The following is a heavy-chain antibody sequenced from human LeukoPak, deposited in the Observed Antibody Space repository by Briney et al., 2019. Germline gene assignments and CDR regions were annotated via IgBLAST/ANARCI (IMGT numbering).Heavy chain of an antibody. CDR1: GYSFTIYA. V-gene: IGHV7-4-1*02. CDR3: ARSRMVATRPVIFYYYYGMDV. D-gene: IGHD5-12*01. Sequence: ASVTVSFKASGYSFTIYAMNWVRQAPGQGLEWMGWINTNTGNPTYAQDFTGRFVFSLDTSVSTAYLQISSLKADDTAVYYCARSRMVATRPVIFYYYYGMDVWGHGTTVTVSS. CDR2: INTNTGNP. J-gene: IGHJ6*02.